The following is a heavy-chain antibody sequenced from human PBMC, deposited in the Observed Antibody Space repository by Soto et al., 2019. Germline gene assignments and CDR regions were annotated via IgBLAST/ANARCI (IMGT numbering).Heavy chain of an antibody. CDR3: ARDHYDYVWGSYRLYAFDI. CDR1: GFTFSSYS. Sequence: PGGSLRLSCAASGFTFSSYSMNWVRQAPGKGLEWVSYISSSSSTIYYADSVKGRFTISRDNAKNSLYLQMNSLRDEDTAVYYCARDHYDYVWGSYRLYAFDIWGQGTMVTVSS. CDR2: ISSSSSTI. J-gene: IGHJ3*02. V-gene: IGHV3-48*02. D-gene: IGHD3-16*02.